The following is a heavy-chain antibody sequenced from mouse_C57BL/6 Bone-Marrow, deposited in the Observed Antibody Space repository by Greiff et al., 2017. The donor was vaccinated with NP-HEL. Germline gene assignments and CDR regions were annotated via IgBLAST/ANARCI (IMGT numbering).Heavy chain of an antibody. D-gene: IGHD1-2*01. CDR3: AALSTTAFDY. CDR2: IYPRSGNT. CDR1: GYTFTSYG. V-gene: IGHV1-81*01. Sequence: QVQLQQSGAELARPGASVKLSCKASGYTFTSYGISWVKQRTGQGLEWIGEIYPRSGNTYYTEKFKGKATLTADKSSSTAYMELRSLTSEDSAVYFCAALSTTAFDYWGQGTTLTVSA. J-gene: IGHJ2*01.